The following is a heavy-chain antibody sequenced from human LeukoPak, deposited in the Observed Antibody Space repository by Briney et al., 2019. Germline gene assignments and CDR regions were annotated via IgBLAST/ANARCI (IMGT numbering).Heavy chain of an antibody. V-gene: IGHV1-69*13. CDR2: IIPIFGTA. D-gene: IGHD1-26*01. CDR1: GGTLSSYA. J-gene: IGHJ4*02. Sequence: SVKVSCKASGGTLSSYAINWVRQAPGQGPEWMGGIIPIFGTANYAQKFQGRVTITADESTSTAYMELSSLRSEDTAVYYRARAGTLSGSYPFDYWGQGTLVTVSS. CDR3: ARAGTLSGSYPFDY.